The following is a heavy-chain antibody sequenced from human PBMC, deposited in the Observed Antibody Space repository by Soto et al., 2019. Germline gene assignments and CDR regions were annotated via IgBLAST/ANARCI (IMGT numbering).Heavy chain of an antibody. Sequence: GGSLRLSCAASGFTFSSYAMSWVRQAPGKGLEWVSAISGSGGSTYYADSVKGRFTISRDNSKNTLYLQMNSLRAEDTAVYYCAKDLPSNYYDSSGYYSGSGWGQGTLVTVSS. V-gene: IGHV3-23*01. CDR2: ISGSGGST. CDR1: GFTFSSYA. CDR3: AKDLPSNYYDSSGYYSGSG. D-gene: IGHD3-22*01. J-gene: IGHJ4*02.